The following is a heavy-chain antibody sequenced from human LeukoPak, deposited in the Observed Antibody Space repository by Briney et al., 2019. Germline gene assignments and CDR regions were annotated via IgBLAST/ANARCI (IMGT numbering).Heavy chain of an antibody. CDR2: IYFSGKT. V-gene: IGHV4-59*01. CDR1: GGSLTSYY. CDR3: AGTEGKVYYDSSGSYDYNYYMDV. J-gene: IGHJ6*03. D-gene: IGHD3-22*01. Sequence: PSETLSLTCTVSGGSLTSYYCSWIRQPPGKGLEWMGHIYFSGKTNYNPSLKSRLTMSVDTSSNQFSLKLGSVTAADTAVYYCAGTEGKVYYDSSGSYDYNYYMDVWGKGTTVTVSS.